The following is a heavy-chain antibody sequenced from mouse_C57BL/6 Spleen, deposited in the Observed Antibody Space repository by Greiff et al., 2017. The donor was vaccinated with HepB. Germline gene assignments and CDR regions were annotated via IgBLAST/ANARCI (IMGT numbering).Heavy chain of an antibody. CDR2: INPSNGGT. Sequence: QVQLQQPGTELVKPGASVKLSCKASGYTFTSYWMHWVKQRPGQGLEWIGNINPSNGGTNYNEKFKSKATLTVDKSSSTAYMQLSSLTSEDSAVYYCAREGNDYDEDYYYAMDYWGQGTSVTVSS. CDR3: AREGNDYDEDYYYAMDY. D-gene: IGHD2-4*01. CDR1: GYTFTSYW. J-gene: IGHJ4*01. V-gene: IGHV1-53*01.